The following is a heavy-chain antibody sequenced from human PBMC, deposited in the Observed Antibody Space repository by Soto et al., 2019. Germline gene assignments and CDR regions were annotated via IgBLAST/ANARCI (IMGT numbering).Heavy chain of an antibody. CDR3: ARDVGSSPDYYYYGMDV. J-gene: IGHJ6*02. D-gene: IGHD6-6*01. Sequence: ASVKVSCKASGYTFTSYGIGWVRQAPGQGLEWMGWISAYNGNTNYAQKLQGRVTMTTDTSTSTAYMELRSLRSDDTAVYYCARDVGSSPDYYYYGMDVWGQGTTVTVS. CDR1: GYTFTSYG. V-gene: IGHV1-18*04. CDR2: ISAYNGNT.